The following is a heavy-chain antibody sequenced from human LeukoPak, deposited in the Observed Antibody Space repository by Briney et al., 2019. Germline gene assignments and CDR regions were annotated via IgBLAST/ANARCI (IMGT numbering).Heavy chain of an antibody. D-gene: IGHD3-16*01. CDR1: GFTFSNYW. Sequence: GGSLRLSCAASGFTFSNYWMNWVRQAPGKGLECVASIKQDGSEKFYVDSVKGRFTISRDNSKNTLYLQMNSLRAEDTAVYYCAKEKDWGTGGFDYWGQGTLVTVSS. CDR2: IKQDGSEK. CDR3: AKEKDWGTGGFDY. J-gene: IGHJ4*02. V-gene: IGHV3-7*01.